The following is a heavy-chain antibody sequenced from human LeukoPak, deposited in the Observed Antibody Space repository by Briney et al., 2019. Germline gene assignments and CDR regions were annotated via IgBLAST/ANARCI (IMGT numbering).Heavy chain of an antibody. Sequence: PGGSLRLSCAASGFTVSRNYMSWVRQAPGKGLGWVSGIYSGGSTYYADSVKGRFTISRDNSKNSLYLQMNTLRTEDNALYYCAKGHGSRTGYFEYWGQGTLVTVSS. J-gene: IGHJ4*02. D-gene: IGHD3-10*01. V-gene: IGHV3-53*05. CDR1: GFTVSRNY. CDR2: IYSGGST. CDR3: AKGHGSRTGYFEY.